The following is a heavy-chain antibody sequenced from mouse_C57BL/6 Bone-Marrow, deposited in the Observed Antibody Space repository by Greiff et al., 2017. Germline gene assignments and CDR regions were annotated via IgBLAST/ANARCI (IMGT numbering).Heavy chain of an antibody. CDR1: GFTFSSYG. Sequence: EVQLVESGGDLVKPGGSLKLSCAASGFTFSSYGMSWVRQTPDKRLEWVATISRGGSYTYYPESVKGRFTFSRDYDKNTLYLQMSSLKSEDTAMYYCARPPIDYDYDDGYYAMDDWGQGTSVTVSS. D-gene: IGHD2-4*01. J-gene: IGHJ4*01. V-gene: IGHV5-6*01. CDR2: ISRGGSYT. CDR3: ARPPIDYDYDDGYYAMDD.